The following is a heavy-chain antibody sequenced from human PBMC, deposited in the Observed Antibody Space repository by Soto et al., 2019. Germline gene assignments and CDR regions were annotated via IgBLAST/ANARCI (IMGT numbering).Heavy chain of an antibody. Sequence: SGPTLVNPTQTLTLTCTFSGFSLSTSGMRVSWIRQSPGKALEWLARIDWDDDKYFTTSLRTRLTISKDTSKNEVVLTMTNMDPVDTATYYCAKPGTDGYWLDPWGQGILVTVYS. CDR2: IDWDDDK. D-gene: IGHD1-1*01. CDR3: AKPGTDGYWLDP. V-gene: IGHV2-70*04. CDR1: GFSLSTSGMR. J-gene: IGHJ5*02.